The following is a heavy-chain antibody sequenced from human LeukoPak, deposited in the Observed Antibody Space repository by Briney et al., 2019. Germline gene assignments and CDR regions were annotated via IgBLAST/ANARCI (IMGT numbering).Heavy chain of an antibody. CDR3: ARGATYYYDSSGSHPPGWFDP. CDR2: ISSSSSYI. Sequence: GGSLRLSCAASGFTFSSYSMNWVRQAPGKGLEWVSSISSSSSYIYYADSVKGRFTISRDNAKNSLYLQMNSLRAEDTAVYYCARGATYYYDSSGSHPPGWFDPWGQGTLVTVSS. CDR1: GFTFSSYS. J-gene: IGHJ5*02. V-gene: IGHV3-21*01. D-gene: IGHD3-22*01.